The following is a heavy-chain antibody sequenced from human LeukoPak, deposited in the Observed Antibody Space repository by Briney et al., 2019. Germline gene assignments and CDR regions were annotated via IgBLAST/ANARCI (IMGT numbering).Heavy chain of an antibody. Sequence: SCKASGYTITSYAMHWVRQAPGKGLEWVAVISYDGSNKYYADSVKGRFTISRDNSENTLYLQMNSLRAEDTAVYYCARQASSSREQFAYWGQGTLVTVSS. J-gene: IGHJ4*02. CDR3: ARQASSSREQFAY. V-gene: IGHV3-30-3*01. D-gene: IGHD6-6*01. CDR2: ISYDGSNK. CDR1: GYTITSYA.